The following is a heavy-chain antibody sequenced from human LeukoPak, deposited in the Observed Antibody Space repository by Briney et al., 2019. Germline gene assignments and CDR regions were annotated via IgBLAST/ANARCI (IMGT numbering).Heavy chain of an antibody. Sequence: GGSLRLSCAASGFTFGNYAMNWVRQAPGKGLERVSAISGSGDRTYYADSVKGRFTISRDKSKNTLYLQMDSLRAEDTAVYYCAKAYSSSWHYFDYWGRGTLVTVSS. J-gene: IGHJ4*02. V-gene: IGHV3-23*01. D-gene: IGHD6-13*01. CDR3: AKAYSSSWHYFDY. CDR2: ISGSGDRT. CDR1: GFTFGNYA.